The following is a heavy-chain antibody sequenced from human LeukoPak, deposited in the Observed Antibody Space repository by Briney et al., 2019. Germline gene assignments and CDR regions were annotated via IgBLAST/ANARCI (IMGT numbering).Heavy chain of an antibody. D-gene: IGHD3-9*01. CDR2: ISAYNGNT. CDR3: ARGPDGILTGYDWGY. CDR1: GYTFTSYG. V-gene: IGHV1-18*01. J-gene: IGHJ4*02. Sequence: ASVKVSCKASGYTFTSYGISWVRQAPGQGLEWMGWISAYNGNTNYAQKLQGRVTMTRDTSISTAYMELSRLRSDDTAVYYCARGPDGILTGYDWGYWGQGTLVTVSS.